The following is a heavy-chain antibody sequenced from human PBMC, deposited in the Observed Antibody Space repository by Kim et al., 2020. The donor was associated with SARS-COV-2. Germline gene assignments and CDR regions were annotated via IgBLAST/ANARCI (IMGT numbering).Heavy chain of an antibody. CDR2: IDCGNGNT. CDR3: LGGFYFDY. V-gene: IGHV1-3*01. J-gene: IGHJ4*02. Sequence: ASVKVSCKTSGHFFTRDSIHWVRQAPGQGLEWMGGIDCGNGNTIYSQKFQGRVTFTTDTSASTAYMELSFLRSEDSAVYYCLGGFYFDYWGQGPLVLVSS. D-gene: IGHD3-16*01. CDR1: GHFFTRDS.